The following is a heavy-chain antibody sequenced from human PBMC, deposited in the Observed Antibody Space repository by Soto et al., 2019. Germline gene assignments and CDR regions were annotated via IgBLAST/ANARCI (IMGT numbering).Heavy chain of an antibody. D-gene: IGHD6-13*01. J-gene: IGHJ4*02. V-gene: IGHV3-66*04. CDR3: ARLSGQQLETAGY. CDR1: GFTVSSNY. CDR2: IYSGGST. Sequence: EVQLVESGGGLVQPGGSLRLSCAASGFTVSSNYMSWVRQAPGKGLEWVSVIYSGGSTYYADSVKGRFTISRDNSKNMLYLQMNSLRAEDTAVYYCARLSGQQLETAGYWGQGTLVTVSS.